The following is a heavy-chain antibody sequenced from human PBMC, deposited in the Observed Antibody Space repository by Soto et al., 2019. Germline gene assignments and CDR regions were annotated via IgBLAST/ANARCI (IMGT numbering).Heavy chain of an antibody. Sequence: QLQLQESGSGLVKPSQTLSLTCAVSGGSISSGGSSWSWIRQPPGKGLEWIGNIYHSGSTYYNPSLKSRVTISVDRSKNQFSLKLSSVTAADTAVYYCARAGDSSGPVALGYWGQGTLVTVSS. CDR1: GGSISSGGSS. CDR3: ARAGDSSGPVALGY. V-gene: IGHV4-30-2*01. J-gene: IGHJ4*02. CDR2: IYHSGST. D-gene: IGHD6-19*01.